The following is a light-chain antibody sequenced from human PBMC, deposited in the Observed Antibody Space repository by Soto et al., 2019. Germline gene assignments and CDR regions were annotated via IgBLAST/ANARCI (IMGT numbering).Light chain of an antibody. CDR2: DVS. CDR1: SSDVGSYNR. J-gene: IGLJ1*01. CDR3: SSYTSSSTYV. Sequence: QSALTQPPSVSGSPGQSVAISCTGTSSDVGSYNRVSWYQQSPGTAPKLMIYDVSNRPSGVPDRFSGSKSGNTASLTISGLQAGDEAEYYCSSYTSSSTYVFGTGTKLTVL. V-gene: IGLV2-18*02.